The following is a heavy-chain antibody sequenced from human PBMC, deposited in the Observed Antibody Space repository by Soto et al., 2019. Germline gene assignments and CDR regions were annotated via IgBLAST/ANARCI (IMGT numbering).Heavy chain of an antibody. CDR2: ISSSSSYI. J-gene: IGHJ3*02. Sequence: GESLKISCAASGFTFSSYSMNWVRQAPGKGLEWVSSISSSSSYIYYADSVKGRFTISRDNAKNSLYLQMNSLRAEDTAVYYCARDSRGTTSDAFDIWGQGTMVTVSS. D-gene: IGHD1-7*01. CDR1: GFTFSSYS. V-gene: IGHV3-21*01. CDR3: ARDSRGTTSDAFDI.